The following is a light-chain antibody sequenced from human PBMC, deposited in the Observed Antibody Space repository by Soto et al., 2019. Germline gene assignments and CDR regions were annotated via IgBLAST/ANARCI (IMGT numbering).Light chain of an antibody. J-gene: IGLJ2*01. Sequence: QSALTQPASVSGSPGQSITISCTGTSSDVGGYNYVSWYQQHPGKAPNLMIYEVSNRPSGVSNRFSGSKSGNTASLTISGLQAEDEADYYCSSYTSSSLVFGGGTKLTV. CDR2: EVS. V-gene: IGLV2-14*01. CDR3: SSYTSSSLV. CDR1: SSDVGGYNY.